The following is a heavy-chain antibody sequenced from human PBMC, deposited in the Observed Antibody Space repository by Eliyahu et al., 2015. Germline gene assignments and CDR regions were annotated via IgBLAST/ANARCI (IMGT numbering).Heavy chain of an antibody. CDR3: ARYRPIASTTPGFDL. D-gene: IGHD2-15*01. J-gene: IGHJ4*02. V-gene: IGHV4-61*01. Sequence: QVQLRESGPGLVXPSETLSLTCXXSGGSVXSGNFXWAWIRQPPGKRLEWIGYVLDSGTANYNPSLKSRVTISVDTSMNQFSLKLNSMATTDTAVYFCARYRPIASTTPGFDLWGRGALVLVSP. CDR1: GGSVXSGNFX. CDR2: VLDSGTA.